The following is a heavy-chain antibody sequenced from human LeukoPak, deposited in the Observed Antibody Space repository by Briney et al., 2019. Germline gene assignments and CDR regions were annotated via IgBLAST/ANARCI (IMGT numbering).Heavy chain of an antibody. CDR1: GGTFSSYA. Sequence: ASVKVSCKASGGTFSSYAISWVRQAPGQGLEWMGGIIPIFGTANYAQKFQGRVTITADESTSTAYMELSSLRSEDTAVYYCARGYYYDSSGYGHFDYWGQGTLVTVSS. D-gene: IGHD3-22*01. V-gene: IGHV1-69*13. CDR2: IIPIFGTA. CDR3: ARGYYYDSSGYGHFDY. J-gene: IGHJ4*02.